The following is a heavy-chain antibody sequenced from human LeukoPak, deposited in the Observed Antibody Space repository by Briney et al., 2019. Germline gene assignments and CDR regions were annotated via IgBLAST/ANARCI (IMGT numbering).Heavy chain of an antibody. CDR2: ISSSSRTT. CDR3: LRGDVRDY. D-gene: IGHD2-21*01. J-gene: IGHJ4*02. Sequence: ESGGSLRLSCAASRFTFSSYTMNWVRQAPGKGLEWVSSISSSSRTTHYADSVEGRFTISRDNAKNSLYLQMNSLRAEDTAVYYCLRGDVRDYWGQGTLVTVSS. CDR1: RFTFSSYT. V-gene: IGHV3-21*01.